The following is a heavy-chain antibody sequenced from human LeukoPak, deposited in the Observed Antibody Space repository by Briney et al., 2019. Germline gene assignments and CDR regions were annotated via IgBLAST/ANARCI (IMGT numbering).Heavy chain of an antibody. CDR2: IIPIFGIA. CDR3: ARDHVVLAPGGYYYHYMDV. Sequence: SVKVSCKASEGTFNNYAISWVRQAPGQGLEWMGGIIPIFGIANYAQKFQGRVTITADESTSTAYMELSSLRSEDTAVYYCARDHVVLAPGGYYYHYMDVWGEGTTVTVSS. CDR1: EGTFNNYA. V-gene: IGHV1-69*13. J-gene: IGHJ6*03. D-gene: IGHD3-3*02.